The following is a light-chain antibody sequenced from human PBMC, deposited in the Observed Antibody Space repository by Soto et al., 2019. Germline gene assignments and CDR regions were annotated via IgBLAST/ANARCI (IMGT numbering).Light chain of an antibody. CDR2: GAS. Sequence: ETVMTQSPATLSVYTGERATLSCWASQSVNSNLAWYQQKLGQAPRVLIYGASTRATGIPARFSGSGSETEFILTISSLQSEDSATYYCQHYNTWPWTCGQGTKGDIK. V-gene: IGKV3-15*01. J-gene: IGKJ1*01. CDR3: QHYNTWPWT. CDR1: QSVNSN.